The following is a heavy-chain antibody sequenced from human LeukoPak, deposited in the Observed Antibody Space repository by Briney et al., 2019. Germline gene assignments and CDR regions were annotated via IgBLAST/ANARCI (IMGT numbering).Heavy chain of an antibody. Sequence: GGSLRLSCVASGFTFSSYEMNWVRQAPGKGLEWVSYISSSGSTIYYADSVKGRFTLSRDNAKNSLYLQMNSLRAEDTAVYYCARDRPIDFWSGYYTGGAGVFDYWGQGTLVTVSS. J-gene: IGHJ4*02. CDR2: ISSSGSTI. CDR3: ARDRPIDFWSGYYTGGAGVFDY. D-gene: IGHD3-3*01. V-gene: IGHV3-48*03. CDR1: GFTFSSYE.